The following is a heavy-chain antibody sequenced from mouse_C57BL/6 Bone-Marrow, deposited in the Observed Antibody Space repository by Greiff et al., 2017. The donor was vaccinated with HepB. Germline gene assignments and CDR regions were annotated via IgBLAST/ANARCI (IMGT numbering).Heavy chain of an antibody. V-gene: IGHV1-64*01. CDR2: IHPNSGST. CDR1: GYTFTSYW. Sequence: VQLQQPGAELVKPGASVKLSYKASGYTFTSYWMHWVKQRPGQGLEWIGMIHPNSGSTNYNEKFKSKATLTVDKSSSTAYMQLSSLTSEDSAVYYCARYYYGSSYGYFDVWGTGTTVTVSS. J-gene: IGHJ1*03. D-gene: IGHD1-1*01. CDR3: ARYYYGSSYGYFDV.